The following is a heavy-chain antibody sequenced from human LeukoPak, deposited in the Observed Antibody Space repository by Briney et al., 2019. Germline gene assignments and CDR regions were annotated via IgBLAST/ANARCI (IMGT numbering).Heavy chain of an antibody. CDR3: ARRATIFGVVIPGYNWFDP. Sequence: SETLSLTCTVSGGSISSYYWSWIRQPPGKGLGWIGEINHSGSTNYNPSLKSRVTISVDTSKNQFSLKLSSVTAADTAVYYCARRATIFGVVIPGYNWFDPWGQGTLVTVSS. D-gene: IGHD3-3*01. V-gene: IGHV4-34*01. J-gene: IGHJ5*02. CDR1: GGSISSYY. CDR2: INHSGST.